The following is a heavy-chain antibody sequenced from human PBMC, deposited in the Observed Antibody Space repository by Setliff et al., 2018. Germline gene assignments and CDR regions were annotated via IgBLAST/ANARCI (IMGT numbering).Heavy chain of an antibody. J-gene: IGHJ4*02. D-gene: IGHD6-19*01. CDR2: IKGQTDGGTT. CDR1: ELIFSHTW. CDR3: TTGYISGYYIGH. Sequence: PGGSLRLSCAAPELIFSHTWMNWVRQAPGKWLEWVGRIKGQTDGGTTDYAAPVKGRFSISRDDSKNTVYLQMSSLKTEDTAVYYCTTGYISGYYIGHWGLGTLVTVSS. V-gene: IGHV3-15*01.